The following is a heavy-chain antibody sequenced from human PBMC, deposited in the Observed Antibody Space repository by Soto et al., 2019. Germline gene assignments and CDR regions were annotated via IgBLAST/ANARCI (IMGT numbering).Heavy chain of an antibody. V-gene: IGHV4-34*01. J-gene: IGHJ3*02. CDR2: ISHSGST. CDR3: ANTYYDILTGYHDAFDI. D-gene: IGHD3-9*01. Sequence: PSETLSLTCAVYGGSFSGCSWSWIRQPPEKGLEWIGEISHSGSTNYNPSLKSRVTISVDTSKNQFSLKLNSVTAADTAVYYCANTYYDILTGYHDAFDIWGQGTMVTVSS. CDR1: GGSFSGCS.